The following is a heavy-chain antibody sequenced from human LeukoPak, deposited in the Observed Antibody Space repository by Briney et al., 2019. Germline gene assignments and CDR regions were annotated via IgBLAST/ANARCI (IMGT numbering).Heavy chain of an antibody. V-gene: IGHV1-8*03. J-gene: IGHJ6*03. D-gene: IGHD4-17*01. CDR2: MNPNSGNT. CDR1: GYTFTSYD. CDR3: ARGGVVSTGYYYYMDV. Sequence: GASVKVSCKASGYTFTSYDINWVRQATGQGLEWMGWMNPNSGNTGYAQKFQGRVTITRNTSISTAYMELSSLRSEDTAVYYCARGGVVSTGYYYYMDVWGKGTTVTVSS.